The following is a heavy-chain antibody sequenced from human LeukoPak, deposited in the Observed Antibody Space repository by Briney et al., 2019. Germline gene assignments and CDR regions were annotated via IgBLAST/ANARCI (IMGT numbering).Heavy chain of an antibody. Sequence: GGSLRLSCAASGFTFSTYTMGWVRQAPGKGLEWVSSISGGGGSTYYADSVKGRFTISRDNSKNTLYLQVNSLRADDTAKYFCAKDMYTSGWYGFDNWGQGTLVTVSS. CDR2: ISGGGGST. CDR1: GFTFSTYT. D-gene: IGHD6-19*01. V-gene: IGHV3-23*01. J-gene: IGHJ4*02. CDR3: AKDMYTSGWYGFDN.